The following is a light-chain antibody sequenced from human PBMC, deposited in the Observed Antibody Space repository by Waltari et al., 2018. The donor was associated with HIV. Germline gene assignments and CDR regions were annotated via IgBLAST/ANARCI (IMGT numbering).Light chain of an antibody. V-gene: IGKV1-5*03. Sequence: DIHMTQSPSTLSAFVGDRVTITCRASQGISNWLAWYQQKPGKAPKRLIHKASVLENGVSTRFSGSRFGTDFTLIIDSLEPDDFATYYCQQYNSDPSFGQGTRLEMK. CDR1: QGISNW. CDR2: KAS. J-gene: IGKJ5*01. CDR3: QQYNSDPS.